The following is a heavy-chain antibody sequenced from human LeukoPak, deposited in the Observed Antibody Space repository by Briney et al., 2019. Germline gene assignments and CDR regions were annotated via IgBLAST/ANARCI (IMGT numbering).Heavy chain of an antibody. Sequence: PGGSLRLSCAASGFTFDDYAMHWVRQAPGKGLEWVSGISWNSGSIGYADSVKGRFTISRDNAKNSLYLQMNSLRAEDMALYYCAKGGSFGGYCSGGSCYDYAFDIWGQGTMVTVSS. J-gene: IGHJ3*02. V-gene: IGHV3-9*03. D-gene: IGHD2-15*01. CDR3: AKGGSFGGYCSGGSCYDYAFDI. CDR2: ISWNSGSI. CDR1: GFTFDDYA.